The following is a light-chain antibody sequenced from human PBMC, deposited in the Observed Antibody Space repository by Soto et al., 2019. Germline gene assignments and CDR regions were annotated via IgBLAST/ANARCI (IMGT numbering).Light chain of an antibody. V-gene: IGKV3-20*01. Sequence: EIVLTQSPGTLSLSPGERATLSCRASQSVSSIFLAWYQQKPGQAPRLLFYGAAVRATGIPDRFSGSGSGTDFTLTISRVEPEDFAVYYCQQYGSSPTTFGQGTRVEI. CDR3: QQYGSSPTT. J-gene: IGKJ1*01. CDR1: QSVSSIF. CDR2: GAA.